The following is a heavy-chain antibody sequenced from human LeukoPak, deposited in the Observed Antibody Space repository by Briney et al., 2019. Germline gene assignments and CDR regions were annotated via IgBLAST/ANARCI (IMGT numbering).Heavy chain of an antibody. CDR1: GYTFTGDW. V-gene: IGHV5-51*01. D-gene: IGHD6-6*01. CDR2: IYPGDSDT. J-gene: IGHJ1*01. Sequence: GESLKISCKASGYTFTGDWIGWVRQMPGKGLEWMGIIYPGDSDTKYNAPFQGQVTISADKTISTAYLQWSSLKASDTAMYYCARPSLKYSSSNFQHWGQGTLVTVSS. CDR3: ARPSLKYSSSNFQH.